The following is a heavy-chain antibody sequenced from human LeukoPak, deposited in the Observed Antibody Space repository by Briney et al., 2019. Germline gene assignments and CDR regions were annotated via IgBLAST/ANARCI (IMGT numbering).Heavy chain of an antibody. CDR1: GYSISSGYY. J-gene: IGHJ5*02. D-gene: IGHD1-7*01. CDR2: IYHSGST. V-gene: IGHV4-38-2*02. CDR3: ARDVTGTTEGWFDP. Sequence: PSETLSLTCTVSGYSISSGYYWGWIRQPPGKGLEWIGSIYHSGSTYYNPSLKSRVTISVDTSKNQFSLKLSSVTAADTAVYYCARDVTGTTEGWFDPWGQGTLVTVSS.